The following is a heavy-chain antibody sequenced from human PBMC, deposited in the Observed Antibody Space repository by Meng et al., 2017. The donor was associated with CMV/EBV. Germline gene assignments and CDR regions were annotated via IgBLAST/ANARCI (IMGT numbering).Heavy chain of an antibody. D-gene: IGHD1-20*01. V-gene: IGHV4-34*01. CDR3: ARFDNWKACFDY. CDR2: INHSGSN. CDR1: GGSFSGYY. Sequence: GSLRLSCAVYGGSFSGYYWSWIRQPPGKGLEWIGEINHSGSNNYNPSLKSRVTISVDTSKNQFSLKLSSVTAADTAVYYCARFDNWKACFDYWGQGTLVTVSS. J-gene: IGHJ4*02.